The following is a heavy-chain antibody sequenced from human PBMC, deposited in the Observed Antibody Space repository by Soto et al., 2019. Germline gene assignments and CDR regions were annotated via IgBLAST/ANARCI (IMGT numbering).Heavy chain of an antibody. CDR3: ARGAIQYYDFWSGYYPYYYYGMDV. V-gene: IGHV3-21*01. J-gene: IGHJ6*02. D-gene: IGHD3-3*01. CDR2: ISSSSSYI. CDR1: GFTFSSYS. Sequence: PGGSLRLSCAASGFTFSSYSMNWVRQAPGKGLEWVSSISSSSSYIYYADSVKGRFTISRDNAKNSLYLQMNSLRAEDTAVYYCARGAIQYYDFWSGYYPYYYYGMDVWGQGTTVTVSS.